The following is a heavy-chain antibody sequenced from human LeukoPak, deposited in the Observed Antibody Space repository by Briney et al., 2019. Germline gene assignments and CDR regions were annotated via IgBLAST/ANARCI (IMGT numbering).Heavy chain of an antibody. V-gene: IGHV1-2*06. CDR2: IDPKSGGT. D-gene: IGHD2/OR15-2a*01. J-gene: IGHJ4*02. Sequence: APVTVSFKTSGYTFTGYYMHWVRQAPGQGLEWMGRIDPKSGGTKYAQRFQGRVTMTSDTSISTAYMELNSLRSDDTAVYYCARDSRVSGDYWGQGTLVTVSS. CDR3: ARDSRVSGDY. CDR1: GYTFTGYY.